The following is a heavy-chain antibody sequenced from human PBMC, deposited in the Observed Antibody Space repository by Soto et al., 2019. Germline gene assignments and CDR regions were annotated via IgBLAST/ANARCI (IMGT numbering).Heavy chain of an antibody. CDR2: INHSGST. J-gene: IGHJ5*02. Sequence: SETLSLTCAVYGGSFSDYYWSWIRQPPGKGLEWIGEINHSGSTSYNPSLKSRVTISVDTSKNQFSLKLSSVTAADTAVYYCARGGETALNWFDPWGQGTLVTVSS. V-gene: IGHV4-34*01. D-gene: IGHD5-18*01. CDR3: ARGGETALNWFDP. CDR1: GGSFSDYY.